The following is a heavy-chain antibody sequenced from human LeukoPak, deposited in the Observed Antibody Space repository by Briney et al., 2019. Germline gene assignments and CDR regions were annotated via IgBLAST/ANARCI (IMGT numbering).Heavy chain of an antibody. D-gene: IGHD3-22*01. CDR3: AKLGASSGYSPIDY. J-gene: IGHJ4*02. V-gene: IGHV1-46*01. Sequence: VASVKVSCKASGYTFTSYFMHWVRQAPGQGLEWMGIINPSGGSTSYAQKFQGRVTMTTDSSTSTAYMELRSLRSDDTAVYYCAKLGASSGYSPIDYWGQGSLITVSS. CDR1: GYTFTSYF. CDR2: INPSGGST.